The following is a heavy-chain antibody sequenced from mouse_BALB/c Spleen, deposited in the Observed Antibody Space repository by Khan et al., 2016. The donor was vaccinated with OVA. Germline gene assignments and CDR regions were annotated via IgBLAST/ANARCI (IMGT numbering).Heavy chain of an antibody. CDR2: IYPYNDVT. Sequence: VQLQQSGPELVKPGASVKMSCKASGYTFTSYVMHLVKQKPGQGLEWIGYIYPYNDVTKYNEKFKGKATLTSDKSSSTAYMELSSLNSEDSAVCYCATRGSACTWCAYWGQGTLVTVSA. J-gene: IGHJ3*01. V-gene: IGHV1S136*01. CDR3: ATRGSACTWCAY. CDR1: GYTFTSYV. D-gene: IGHD1-1*01.